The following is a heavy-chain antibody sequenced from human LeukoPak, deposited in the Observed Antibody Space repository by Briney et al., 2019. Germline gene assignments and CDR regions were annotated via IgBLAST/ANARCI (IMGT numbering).Heavy chain of an antibody. D-gene: IGHD3-10*01. CDR2: INRSGST. Sequence: SETLSLTCAVYGGSFSGYYWSWIRQPPGKGLEWIGEINRSGSTNFNPSLKSRVTISVDTSKNQFSLKLSSVTAADTAVYYCARGLYGSGDQPVPSGMDVWGQGTTVTVSS. J-gene: IGHJ6*02. CDR3: ARGLYGSGDQPVPSGMDV. CDR1: GGSFSGYY. V-gene: IGHV4-34*01.